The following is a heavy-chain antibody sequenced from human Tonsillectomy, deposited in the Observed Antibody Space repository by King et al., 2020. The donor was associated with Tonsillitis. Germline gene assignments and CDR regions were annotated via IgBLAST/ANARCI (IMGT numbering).Heavy chain of an antibody. V-gene: IGHV4-39*01. CDR1: VGSISISDQF. Sequence: QLQESGPVVVKPSETLSLTCTVSVGSISISDQFWAWICRPPRRGLEWIGYMHYSGTIFYNPSLKSRITISGGTSENRFSLKLSSVTAADTAVYFCARYVSGSFDYWGQGALVTVSS. D-gene: IGHD1-26*01. CDR3: ARYVSGSFDY. CDR2: MHYSGTI. J-gene: IGHJ4*02.